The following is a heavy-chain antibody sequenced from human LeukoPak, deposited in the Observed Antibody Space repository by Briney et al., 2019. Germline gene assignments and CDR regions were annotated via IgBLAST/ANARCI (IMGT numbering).Heavy chain of an antibody. J-gene: IGHJ4*02. V-gene: IGHV4-61*02. D-gene: IGHD3-3*01. Sequence: SETLSLTCSVSGGSISSGSYYWSWIRQPAGKGLEWIGRIYTSGSTNYNPSLKSRVTISVDTSKNQFSLKLNSVTAADTAVYYCARGPNTYYDFWSGLGYWGQGTLVTVSS. CDR1: GGSISSGSYY. CDR3: ARGPNTYYDFWSGLGY. CDR2: IYTSGST.